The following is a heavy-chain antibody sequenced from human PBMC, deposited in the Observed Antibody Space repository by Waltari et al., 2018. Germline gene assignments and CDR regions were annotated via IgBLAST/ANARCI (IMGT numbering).Heavy chain of an antibody. V-gene: IGHV1-2*06. CDR1: GYTFTGYY. Sequence: QVQLVQSGAEVKKPGASVKVSCKASGYTFTGYYMHWVRQAPGQGLEWRGRINPNSGGTNYAQKFQGRVTMTRDTSSSTAYMELSRLRSDDTAVYYCARMMVQQRWYGMDVWGQGTTVTVSS. J-gene: IGHJ6*02. D-gene: IGHD6-13*01. CDR3: ARMMVQQRWYGMDV. CDR2: INPNSGGT.